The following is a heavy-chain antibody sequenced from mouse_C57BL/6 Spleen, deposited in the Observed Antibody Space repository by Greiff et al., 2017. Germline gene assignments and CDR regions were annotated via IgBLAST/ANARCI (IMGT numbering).Heavy chain of an antibody. CDR3: ARDPYDGYYGDY. J-gene: IGHJ2*01. CDR2: ISYDGSN. V-gene: IGHV3-6*01. D-gene: IGHD2-3*01. Sequence: EVQLQESGPGLVKPSQSLSLTCSVTGYSITSGYYWNWIRQFPGNKLEWMGYISYDGSNNYNPSLKNRISIPRDTSKNQFFLKLNSVTTEDTATYYCARDPYDGYYGDYWGQGTTLTVSS. CDR1: GYSITSGYY.